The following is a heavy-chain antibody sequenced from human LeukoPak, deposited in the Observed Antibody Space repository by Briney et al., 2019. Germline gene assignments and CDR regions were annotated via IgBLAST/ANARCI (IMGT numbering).Heavy chain of an antibody. J-gene: IGHJ4*02. CDR3: ARMGMDPAMVTSFFDY. CDR1: GYTFTSYY. CDR2: IHPSGGST. V-gene: IGHV1-46*01. Sequence: EASVKVSCKTSGYTFTSYYLHWVRQAPGQGLQWMGVIHPSGGSTSLGQNFQGRVTMTRDTSTSTVYMELSSLRSEDTAVYYCARMGMDPAMVTSFFDYWGQGTLVTVSS. D-gene: IGHD5-18*01.